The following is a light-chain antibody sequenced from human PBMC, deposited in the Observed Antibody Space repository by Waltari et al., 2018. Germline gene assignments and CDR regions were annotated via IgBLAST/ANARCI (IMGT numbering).Light chain of an antibody. CDR1: NSDIGASNY. Sequence: QSALTQPASVSGSPGQSITISCTGTNSDIGASNYVSWYQQHPGKAPILIIFAVTFRSAGFPHRFSGSKSGTTASLTISGLQAEDEADYFCASYIGSALELFGGGTRLTVL. CDR3: ASYIGSALEL. J-gene: IGLJ3*02. CDR2: AVT. V-gene: IGLV2-14*03.